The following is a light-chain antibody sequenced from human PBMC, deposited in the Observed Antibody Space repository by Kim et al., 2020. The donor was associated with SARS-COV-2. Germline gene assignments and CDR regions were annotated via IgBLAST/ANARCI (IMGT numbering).Light chain of an antibody. CDR1: SSNIGRNT. CDR2: ASN. V-gene: IGLV1-44*01. CDR3: ASWDDSLNGWV. J-gene: IGLJ3*02. Sequence: QSVLTQPPSASGTPGQGVTISCSGTSSNIGRNTVNWYQQVPGTAPQDLIYASNKRPSGVPDRFSGSESGTSASLAISGLQSEDEADYYCASWDDSLNGWVFGGGTQLTVL.